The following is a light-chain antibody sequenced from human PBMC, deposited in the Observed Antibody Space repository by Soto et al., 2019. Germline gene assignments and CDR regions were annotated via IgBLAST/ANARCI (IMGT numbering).Light chain of an antibody. J-gene: IGKJ2*01. CDR3: QQSYNTLPYT. CDR2: SAS. Sequence: DIQMTQSPSSLSASVGDRVTLTCRASQNIYSYLNWYQQKPGKAPKLLIYSASSLQSGVPSRFSGSASGTDFTLTISSLQSEDFATYFGQQSYNTLPYTFGQGTKLEIK. V-gene: IGKV1-39*01. CDR1: QNIYSY.